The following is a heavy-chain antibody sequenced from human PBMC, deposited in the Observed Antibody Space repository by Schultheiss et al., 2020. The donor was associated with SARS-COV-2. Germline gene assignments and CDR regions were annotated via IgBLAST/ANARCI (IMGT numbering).Heavy chain of an antibody. CDR2: ISYDGDNK. V-gene: IGHV3-30*03. J-gene: IGHJ4*02. CDR1: GFTFSDYY. D-gene: IGHD6-13*01. CDR3: ARGSRYSRSPAIFDY. Sequence: GGSLRLSCAASGFTFSDYYMSWIRQAPGKGLGWVALISYDGDNKYYADSVKGRFTISRDNSKNTLYLQMNSLRAEDTAVYYCARGSRYSRSPAIFDYWGQGTLVTVSS.